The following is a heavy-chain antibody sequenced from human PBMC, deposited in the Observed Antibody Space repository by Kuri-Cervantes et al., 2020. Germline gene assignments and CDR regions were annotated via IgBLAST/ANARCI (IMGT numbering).Heavy chain of an antibody. Sequence: GESLKISCAASGFTFSSYAMSWVRQAPGKGLEWVSAISGSGGSTYYADSVKGRFTISRDNSKNTLYLQMNSLRAEDTAVYYCAKGSGGNGDQRYWGQGTLVTVSS. CDR1: GFTFSSYA. D-gene: IGHD4-17*01. V-gene: IGHV3-23*01. CDR2: ISGSGGST. J-gene: IGHJ4*02. CDR3: AKGSGGNGDQRY.